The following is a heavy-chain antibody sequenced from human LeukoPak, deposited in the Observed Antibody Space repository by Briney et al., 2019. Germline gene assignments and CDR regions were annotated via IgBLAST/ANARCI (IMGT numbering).Heavy chain of an antibody. CDR2: MSYAGSNK. CDR3: ARDRCSTTSCAYAMDV. Sequence: GGSLRLSCAGTGFTFSSYGIHWVRQAPGKGLECVAVMSYAGSNKYYADSVKGRFTISRDNSKNTLYLEMDILRSEDTAVYYCARDRCSTTSCAYAMDVWGQGTTVTVSS. D-gene: IGHD2/OR15-2a*01. CDR1: GFTFSSYG. J-gene: IGHJ6*02. V-gene: IGHV3-30*19.